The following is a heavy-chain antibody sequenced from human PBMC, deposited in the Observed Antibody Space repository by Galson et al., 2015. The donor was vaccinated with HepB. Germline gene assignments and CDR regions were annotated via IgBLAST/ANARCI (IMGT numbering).Heavy chain of an antibody. J-gene: IGHJ4*02. CDR1: GFTFSSYW. D-gene: IGHD3-22*01. CDR3: ANPFYYDSSGYYYEDY. Sequence: SLRLSCAASGFTFSSYWMSWVRQAPGKGLEWVANIKQDGSEKYYVDSVKGRFTISRDNAKNSLYLQMNSLRAEDTAVYYCANPFYYDSSGYYYEDYWGQGTLVTVSS. CDR2: IKQDGSEK. V-gene: IGHV3-7*01.